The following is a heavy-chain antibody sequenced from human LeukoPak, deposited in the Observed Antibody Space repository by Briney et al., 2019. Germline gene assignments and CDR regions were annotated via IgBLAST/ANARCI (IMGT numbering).Heavy chain of an antibody. J-gene: IGHJ4*02. CDR1: GFTFDDYG. V-gene: IGHV3-20*04. CDR2: INWNGGST. Sequence: PGGSLRLSCAASGFTFDDYGMSWVRQAPGKGLEWVSGINWNGGSTGYADSVKGRFTISRDNTKNSLYLQVSSLRAEDTAVYYCARESSGTYPDYFDFWGQGTLVTVSS. CDR3: ARESSGTYPDYFDF. D-gene: IGHD1-26*01.